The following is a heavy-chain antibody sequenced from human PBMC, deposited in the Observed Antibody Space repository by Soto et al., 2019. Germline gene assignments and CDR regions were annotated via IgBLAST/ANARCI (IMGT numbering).Heavy chain of an antibody. CDR2: IVVGSGNT. D-gene: IGHD5-18*01. CDR3: AADKGYSYGYGTY. J-gene: IGHJ4*02. Sequence: RASVKVSCKASGFTFTSSAVQWVRQARGQRLEWIGWIVVGSGNTDYAQKLQERVTITRDMSTSTAYMELSSLRSEDTAVYYCAADKGYSYGYGTYWGQGTLVTVSS. V-gene: IGHV1-58*01. CDR1: GFTFTSSA.